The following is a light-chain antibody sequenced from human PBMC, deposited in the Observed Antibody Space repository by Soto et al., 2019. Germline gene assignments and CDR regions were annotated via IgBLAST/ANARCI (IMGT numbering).Light chain of an antibody. Sequence: DIQMTQSPSTLSASVGDRGTMTCRAWESIRTWFAWYQQKPGKAPRLLMYQESSLKSGVPSRFSGIGSETDLTLTITSLQPDDTATYFCQQYSTYLWTCGQGIKVDI. CDR2: QES. CDR3: QQYSTYLWT. CDR1: ESIRTW. V-gene: IGKV1-5*03. J-gene: IGKJ1*01.